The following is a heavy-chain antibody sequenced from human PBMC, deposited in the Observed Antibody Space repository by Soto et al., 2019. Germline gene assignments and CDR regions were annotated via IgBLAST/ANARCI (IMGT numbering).Heavy chain of an antibody. CDR2: ISGNNVDL. CDR3: ARDRCSGGSCYRTYAFAM. Sequence: EAQLVESGGGLVKPGGSLRVAGAASGVNVSTYTMNWVRQAPGKGLEWVLAISGNNVDLYDADSVKGRFSISGDNAKNSLTLQMNSLRAENTAIYYCARDRCSGGSCYRTYAFAMWGQGTLVNVSS. D-gene: IGHD2-15*01. J-gene: IGHJ3*02. V-gene: IGHV3-21*01. CDR1: GVNVSTYT.